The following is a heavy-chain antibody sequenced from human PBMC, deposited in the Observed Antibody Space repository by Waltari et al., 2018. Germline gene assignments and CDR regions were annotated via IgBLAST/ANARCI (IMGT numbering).Heavy chain of an antibody. Sequence: QVQVVQSGAEVKKPGASVKVSCKISGYTLTGLSIHWVRRVPGKGLGGMGRLAPAESKDITAQKFPGRVTMTEDTTRDAAYMELGGLRSEGTAVYYCHLAGRNIVIAAAASPAYYSYMGVWGRGTAVTVSS. CDR3: HLAGRNIVIAAAASPAYYSYMGV. CDR1: GYTLTGLS. D-gene: IGHD2-15*01. CDR2: LAPAESKD. J-gene: IGHJ6*03. V-gene: IGHV1-24*01.